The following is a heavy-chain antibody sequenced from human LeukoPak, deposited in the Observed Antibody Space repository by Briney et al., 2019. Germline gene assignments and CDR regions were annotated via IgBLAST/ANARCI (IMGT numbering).Heavy chain of an antibody. CDR2: IYTSGST. CDR3: ARGRRYSGYDSGFDY. V-gene: IGHV4-4*07. CDR1: GGSISSYY. Sequence: SETLSLTCTVSGGSISSYYWSWIRQPAGKGLEWIGRIYTSGSTNYNPSLKSRVTMSLDTSKNQFSLKLSSVTAADTAVYYCARGRRYSGYDSGFDYWGQGTLVTVSS. J-gene: IGHJ4*02. D-gene: IGHD5-12*01.